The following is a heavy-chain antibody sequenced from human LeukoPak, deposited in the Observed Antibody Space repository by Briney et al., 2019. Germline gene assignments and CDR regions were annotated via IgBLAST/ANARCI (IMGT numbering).Heavy chain of an antibody. V-gene: IGHV4-34*01. J-gene: IGHJ5*02. D-gene: IGHD3-10*01. CDR1: GGTFSGYY. CDR2: INHSGST. Sequence: PSETLSLTCAVDGGTFSGYYWSWIRQPPGKGLEWIGEINHSGSTNYNPSLKSRVTISVDTSKNQFSLKLSSVTAADTAVYYCARHSPYGSGSIARFDPWGQGTLVTVSS. CDR3: ARHSPYGSGSIARFDP.